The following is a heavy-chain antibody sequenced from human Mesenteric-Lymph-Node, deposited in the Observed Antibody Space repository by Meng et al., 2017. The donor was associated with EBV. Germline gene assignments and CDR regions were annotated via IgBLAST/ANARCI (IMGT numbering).Heavy chain of an antibody. V-gene: IGHV4-34*01. Sequence: QVQAQQWGAVLLTPSATLSLTCAVSGGSLSNYYWSSIRQPPGKGLEWIGEINYPCNTNYHPCLKSRVTVSVDTSKNQVSLKLNSVTAAETAIDYCAGAGYWRFDAWGRGTLVTVSS. CDR1: GGSLSNYY. D-gene: IGHD6-13*01. J-gene: IGHJ5*02. CDR3: AGAGYWRFDA. CDR2: INYPCNT.